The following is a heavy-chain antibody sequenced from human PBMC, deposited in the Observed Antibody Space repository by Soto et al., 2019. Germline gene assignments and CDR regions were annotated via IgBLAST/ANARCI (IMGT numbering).Heavy chain of an antibody. CDR3: ARLDCSGGDCYSWQGSFDY. J-gene: IGHJ4*02. D-gene: IGHD2-15*01. V-gene: IGHV4-31*03. CDR2: IYYSGST. CDR1: GGSISSGGYY. Sequence: SETLSLTCTVSGGSISSGGYYWSWIRQHPGKGLEYIGYIYYSGSTYYNPSLKSRTAMSVDKSKNQFSLKLSSVTAADTAVYYCARLDCSGGDCYSWQGSFDYWGQGTLVTVSS.